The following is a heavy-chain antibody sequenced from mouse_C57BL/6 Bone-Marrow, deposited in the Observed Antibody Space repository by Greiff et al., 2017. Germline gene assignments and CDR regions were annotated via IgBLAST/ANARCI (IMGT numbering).Heavy chain of an antibody. V-gene: IGHV1-50*01. J-gene: IGHJ2*01. Sequence: VKLQQPGAELVKPGASVKLSCKASGYTFTSYWMQWVKQRPGQGLEWIGEIDPSDSYTNYNQKFKGKATLTVDTSSSTAYLQLSSLTSDDSAVYSCARSDYAVPFDYWGQGTTLTVSS. CDR3: ARSDYAVPFDY. CDR1: GYTFTSYW. D-gene: IGHD2-4*01. CDR2: IDPSDSYT.